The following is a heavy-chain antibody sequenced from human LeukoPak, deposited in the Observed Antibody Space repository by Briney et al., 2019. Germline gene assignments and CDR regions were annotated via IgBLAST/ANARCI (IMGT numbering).Heavy chain of an antibody. CDR2: IYYSGST. Sequence: SETLSLTCTVSGGSISSSSYYWGWIRQPPGKGLEWIGSIYYSGSTYYNPSLKSRVTISVDTSKNQFSLKLSSVTAADTAVYYCARVDVLRYFDWSPAAFDYWGQGTLVTVSS. D-gene: IGHD3-9*01. J-gene: IGHJ4*02. CDR1: GGSISSSSYY. V-gene: IGHV4-39*07. CDR3: ARVDVLRYFDWSPAAFDY.